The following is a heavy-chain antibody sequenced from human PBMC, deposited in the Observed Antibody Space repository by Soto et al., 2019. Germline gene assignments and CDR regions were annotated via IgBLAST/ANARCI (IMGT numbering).Heavy chain of an antibody. CDR1: GFTFHDYA. CDR2: ISWNSGNI. CDR3: ATLGSFDTGGMDV. D-gene: IGHD3-10*01. J-gene: IGHJ6*02. V-gene: IGHV3-9*01. Sequence: EVQLVESGGGLVQPGRSLRLSCAASGFTFHDYAMHWVRQAPGKGLEWVSGISWNSGNIAYADSLKGRFTISRDNAKNSLYLKINSLRPEDTALYYCATLGSFDTGGMDVWGQGTTVTVSS.